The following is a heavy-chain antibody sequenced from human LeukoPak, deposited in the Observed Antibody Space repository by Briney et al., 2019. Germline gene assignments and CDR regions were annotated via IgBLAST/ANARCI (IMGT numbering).Heavy chain of an antibody. Sequence: AGGSLRLSCAASGFTFSNAWMSWVRQAPGKGLEWVGRIKSKTDGGTTDYAAPVKGRFTISRDDSKNTLYLQMNSLKTKDTAVYYCTTFDRRSSWKPFDYWGQGTLVTVSS. J-gene: IGHJ4*02. CDR1: GFTFSNAW. CDR3: TTFDRRSSWKPFDY. D-gene: IGHD6-13*01. V-gene: IGHV3-15*01. CDR2: IKSKTDGGTT.